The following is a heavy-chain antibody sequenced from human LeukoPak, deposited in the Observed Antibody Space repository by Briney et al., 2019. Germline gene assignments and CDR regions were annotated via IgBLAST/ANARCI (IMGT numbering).Heavy chain of an antibody. J-gene: IGHJ4*02. CDR1: GGSISSYY. D-gene: IGHD3-22*01. CDR2: IYYSRST. Sequence: NPSETLSLTCTVSGGSISSYYRSWIRQPPGKGLEWIGYIYYSRSTNYNPSPKSRVTISVDTSKNQFSLKLSSVTAADTAVYYCARYYYDSSGYYPFDYWGQGTLVTVSS. CDR3: ARYYYDSSGYYPFDY. V-gene: IGHV4-59*01.